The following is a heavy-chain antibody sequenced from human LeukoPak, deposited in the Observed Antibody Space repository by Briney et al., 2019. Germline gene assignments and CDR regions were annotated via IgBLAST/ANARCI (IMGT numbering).Heavy chain of an antibody. J-gene: IGHJ6*03. D-gene: IGHD3-10*01. CDR3: ARFGVRGVKNYYYYMDV. CDR2: IYTSGST. Sequence: SETLSLTCTVSGGSISSYYWSWIRQPAGKGLEWIGRIYTSGSTNYNPSLKSRVTMSVDTSKNQLSLKLSSVTAADTAVYYCARFGVRGVKNYYYYMDVWGKGTTVTVSS. V-gene: IGHV4-4*07. CDR1: GGSISSYY.